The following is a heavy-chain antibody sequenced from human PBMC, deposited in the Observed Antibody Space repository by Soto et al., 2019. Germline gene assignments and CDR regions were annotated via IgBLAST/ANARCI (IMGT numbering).Heavy chain of an antibody. V-gene: IGHV4-34*01. CDR1: GGSFSGYY. CDR3: ARGEWAYCTNGLCYSFLYYYGMAV. CDR2: INHSGST. J-gene: IGHJ6*02. D-gene: IGHD2-8*01. Sequence: PSETLSLTCAVYGGSFSGYYWSWIRQPPGKGLEWIGEINHSGSTNYNPSLKSRVTISVDTSKNQFSLKLSSVTAADTAVYYCARGEWAYCTNGLCYSFLYYYGMAVWGQGTTDTVS.